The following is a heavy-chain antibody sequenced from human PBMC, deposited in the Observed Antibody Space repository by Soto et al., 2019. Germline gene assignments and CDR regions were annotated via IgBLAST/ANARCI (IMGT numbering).Heavy chain of an antibody. Sequence: GGSLRLSCAASGFTFSSYAMHWVRQAPGKGLEWVAVISYDGSNKYYADSVKGRFTISRDNSKNTLYLQMNSLRAEDTAVYYCARGHPRDSLTYYGMDVWGQGTTVTVSS. D-gene: IGHD3-22*01. V-gene: IGHV3-30-3*01. CDR1: GFTFSSYA. CDR3: ARGHPRDSLTYYGMDV. CDR2: ISYDGSNK. J-gene: IGHJ6*02.